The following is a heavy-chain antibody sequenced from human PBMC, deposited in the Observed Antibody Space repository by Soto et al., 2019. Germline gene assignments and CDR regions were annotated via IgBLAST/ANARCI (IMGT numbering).Heavy chain of an antibody. V-gene: IGHV1-3*01. CDR2: INAGNGNT. CDR3: ARDLGGWPDY. CDR1: GYIFTSYY. Sequence: ASVKVSCKASGYIFTSYYIHWVRQAPGQGLEWMGWINAGNGNTKYSQKFQGRVTITRDTSASTAYMELSSLRSEDTAVYYCARDLGGWPDYWGQGTLVTVSS. D-gene: IGHD2-15*01. J-gene: IGHJ4*02.